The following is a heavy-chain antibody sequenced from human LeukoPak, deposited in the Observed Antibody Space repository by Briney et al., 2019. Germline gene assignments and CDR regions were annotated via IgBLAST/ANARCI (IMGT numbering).Heavy chain of an antibody. V-gene: IGHV3-48*01. CDR1: GFNFIDYS. J-gene: IGHJ4*01. CDR3: ARDHRYDFDN. Sequence: GGSLRLSCAASGFNFIDYSMNWVRQAPGKGLEWISYIGISSGNTKYADSVKGRFTISRDKARNSLYLQMNSLRVEDTAVYYCARDHRYDFDNWGHGTLVTVSS. CDR2: IGISSGNT. D-gene: IGHD5-12*01.